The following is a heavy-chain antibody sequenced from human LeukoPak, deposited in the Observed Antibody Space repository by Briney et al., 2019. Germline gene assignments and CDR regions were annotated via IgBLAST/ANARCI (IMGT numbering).Heavy chain of an antibody. CDR3: ARGLAHGGIANWFDP. Sequence: SETLSLICSVPGGSLNSFSHYWAWIRQPPGKGLEWIGCIFSSGSTYYNPSLQSRVTFSLDKSNNHFALKLTSLTAADTAVYYCARGLAHGGIANWFDPWGQGALVTVSS. J-gene: IGHJ5*02. V-gene: IGHV4-39*06. CDR2: IFSSGST. D-gene: IGHD2-21*01. CDR1: GGSLNSFSHY.